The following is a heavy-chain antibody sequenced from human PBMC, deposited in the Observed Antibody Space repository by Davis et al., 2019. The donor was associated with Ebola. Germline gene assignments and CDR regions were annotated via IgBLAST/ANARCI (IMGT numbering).Heavy chain of an antibody. V-gene: IGHV4-30-4*01. CDR2: IYYSGST. CDR1: GGSISSGDYY. J-gene: IGHJ6*03. CDR3: ARKPSLRVLGYMDV. Sequence: MPSETLSLTCTVSGGSISSGDYYWSWIRQPPGKGLEWIGYIYYSGSTYYNPSLKSRVTISVDTSKNQFSLKLSSVTAADTAVYYCARKPSLRVLGYMDVWGKGTTVTVSS. D-gene: IGHD3-3*01.